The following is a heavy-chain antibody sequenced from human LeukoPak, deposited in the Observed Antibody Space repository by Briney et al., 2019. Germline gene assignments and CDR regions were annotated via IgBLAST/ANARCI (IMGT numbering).Heavy chain of an antibody. Sequence: TSETLSLTCAVYGGSFSGYYWSWIRQPPGKGLEWIGEINHSGSTNYNPSLKSRVTISVDTSKNQFSLKLSSVTAADTAVYYCARGLILGDAFDIWGQGTMVTVSS. CDR2: INHSGST. CDR3: ARGLILGDAFDI. CDR1: GGSFSGYY. J-gene: IGHJ3*02. V-gene: IGHV4-34*01.